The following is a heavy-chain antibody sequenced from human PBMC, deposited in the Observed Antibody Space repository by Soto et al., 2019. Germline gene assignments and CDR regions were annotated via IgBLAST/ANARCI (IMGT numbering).Heavy chain of an antibody. CDR2: ISYDGSNK. CDR3: ARDLDDSSGYPQWAFDY. J-gene: IGHJ4*02. CDR1: GFTFSSYA. D-gene: IGHD3-22*01. Sequence: PVGSLRLSCAASGFTFSSYAMHWVRQAPGKGLEWVAVISYDGSNKYYADSVKGRFTISRDNSKNTLYLQMNSLRAEDTAVYYCARDLDDSSGYPQWAFDYWGQGTLVTVSS. V-gene: IGHV3-30-3*01.